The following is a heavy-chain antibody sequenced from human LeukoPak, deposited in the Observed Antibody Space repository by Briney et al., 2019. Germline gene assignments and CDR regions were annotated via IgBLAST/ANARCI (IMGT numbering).Heavy chain of an antibody. J-gene: IGHJ6*02. D-gene: IGHD5-24*01. V-gene: IGHV4-59*11. CDR1: GXSISGQY. Sequence: SETLSLTCTVSGXSISGQYWSWIRQPPGKGLEWIGNIYYSGSTNYNPSLKSRVTISVDTSKNQFSLKLSSVTAADTAVYYCARAIDGYNVNYYYYGMDVWGQGTTVTVSS. CDR2: IYYSGST. CDR3: ARAIDGYNVNYYYYGMDV.